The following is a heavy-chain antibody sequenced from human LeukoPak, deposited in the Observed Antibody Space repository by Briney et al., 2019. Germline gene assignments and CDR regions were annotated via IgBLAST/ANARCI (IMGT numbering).Heavy chain of an antibody. Sequence: SETLSLTCTVSGGSISSSSYYWGWIRQPPGKGLEWIGSIYYSGSTYYNPSLKSRVTISVDTSKNQFSLKLSSVTAADTAVYYCARRPYDFWSGYQKAGFYFDYWGQGTLVTVSS. CDR3: ARRPYDFWSGYQKAGFYFDY. V-gene: IGHV4-39*01. D-gene: IGHD3-3*01. CDR2: IYYSGST. CDR1: GGSISSSSYY. J-gene: IGHJ4*02.